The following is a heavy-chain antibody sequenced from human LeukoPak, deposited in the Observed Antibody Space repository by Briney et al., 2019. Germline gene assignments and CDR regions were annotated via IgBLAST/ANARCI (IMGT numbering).Heavy chain of an antibody. V-gene: IGHV1-2*02. J-gene: IGHJ2*01. Sequence: ASVKVSCKASGYTFTAYXXXXXXQAPGQGLEWMXXISPNSGGTDYAQKFQGRVXMTRDTSISTTYVELSSLTSDDTAVYYCAIQPWGSGNNWYFDLWGRGTLVTVSS. D-gene: IGHD7-27*01. CDR2: ISPNSGGT. CDR3: AIQPWGSGNNWYFDL. CDR1: GYTFTAYX.